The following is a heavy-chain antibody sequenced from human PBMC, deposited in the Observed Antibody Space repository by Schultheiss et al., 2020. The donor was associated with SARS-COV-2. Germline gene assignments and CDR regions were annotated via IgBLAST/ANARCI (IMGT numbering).Heavy chain of an antibody. CDR3: ARGGMSKGYYDFWSGYYDNSHNCFDY. J-gene: IGHJ4*02. CDR2: ISSSGSTI. Sequence: GESLKISCAASGFTFSDYYMSWIRQAPGKGLEWVSYISSSGSTIYYADSVKGRFTISRDNAKNSLYLQMNSLRAEDTAVYYCARGGMSKGYYDFWSGYYDNSHNCFDYWGQGTLVTVSS. CDR1: GFTFSDYY. D-gene: IGHD3-3*01. V-gene: IGHV3-11*01.